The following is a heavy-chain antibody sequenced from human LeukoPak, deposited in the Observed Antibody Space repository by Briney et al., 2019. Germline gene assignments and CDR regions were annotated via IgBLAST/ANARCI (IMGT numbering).Heavy chain of an antibody. Sequence: SETLSLTCAVSGYSISSGYYWGWIRQPPGKGLEWIGSIYHSGSTYYNPSPKSRVTISVDTSKNQFSLKLSSVTAADTAVYYCARRGYSYGYDYWGQGTLVTVSS. CDR1: GYSISSGYY. CDR3: ARRGYSYGYDY. CDR2: IYHSGST. V-gene: IGHV4-38-2*01. J-gene: IGHJ4*02. D-gene: IGHD5-18*01.